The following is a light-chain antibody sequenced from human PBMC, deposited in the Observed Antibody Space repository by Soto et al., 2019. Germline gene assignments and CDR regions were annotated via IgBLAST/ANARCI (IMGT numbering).Light chain of an antibody. CDR3: QQFHSYP. CDR1: QSISNW. J-gene: IGKJ1*01. CDR2: HAS. Sequence: DIQMTQCPATLPTYVGDRVTITCRASQSISNWLAWYQQKPGTAPKLLIYHASTLESGVPSRFSGSGSGTEFTLTIGILNPGVLATSYFQQFHSYPFAQGTKVDIK. V-gene: IGKV1-5*01.